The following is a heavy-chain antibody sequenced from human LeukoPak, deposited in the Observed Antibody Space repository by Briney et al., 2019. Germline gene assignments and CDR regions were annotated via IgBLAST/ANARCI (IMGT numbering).Heavy chain of an antibody. CDR3: AKVWKQWLVPDAFDI. CDR2: ISYDGSNK. J-gene: IGHJ3*02. Sequence: GGSLRLSCAASGFTFSSYGMHWVRQAPGKGLEWVAVISYDGSNKYYVDSVKGRFTISRDNSKNTLYLQMNSLRAEDTAVYYCAKVWKQWLVPDAFDIWGQGTMVTVSS. CDR1: GFTFSSYG. D-gene: IGHD6-19*01. V-gene: IGHV3-30*18.